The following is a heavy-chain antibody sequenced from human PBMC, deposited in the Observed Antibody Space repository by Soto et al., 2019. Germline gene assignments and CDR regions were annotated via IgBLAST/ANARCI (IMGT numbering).Heavy chain of an antibody. CDR3: ARDTSQLYSSSWSDAFDI. V-gene: IGHV1-69*01. J-gene: IGHJ3*02. CDR2: IIPIFGTA. D-gene: IGHD6-13*01. Sequence: QVQLVQSGAEVKKPGSSVKVSCKASGGTFSSYAISWVRQAPGQGLEWMGGIIPIFGTANYAQKFQGRVTITADESTRTAYMELSSLRSEDTAVYYCARDTSQLYSSSWSDAFDIWGQGTMVTVSS. CDR1: GGTFSSYA.